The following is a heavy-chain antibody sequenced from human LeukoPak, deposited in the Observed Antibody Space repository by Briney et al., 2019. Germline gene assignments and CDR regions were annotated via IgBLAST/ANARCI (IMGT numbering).Heavy chain of an antibody. CDR2: ISSSSNTI. Sequence: GGSLGLSCTASGFTFTTYSMNWVRQAPGKGLEWVSYISSSSNTIYYADSVKGRFTISRDNGKNSLYLQMNSLRVEDTAVYYCASLRGHWGQGTLVTASS. CDR3: ASLRGH. J-gene: IGHJ4*02. V-gene: IGHV3-48*01. CDR1: GFTFTTYS.